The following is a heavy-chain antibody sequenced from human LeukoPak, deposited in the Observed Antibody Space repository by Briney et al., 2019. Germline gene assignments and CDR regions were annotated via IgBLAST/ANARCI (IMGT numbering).Heavy chain of an antibody. D-gene: IGHD3-10*01. CDR2: ISWNSGSI. V-gene: IGHV3-9*01. CDR3: ARDYGSGSYYNSHYYYYMDV. J-gene: IGHJ6*03. CDR1: GFTFDDYA. Sequence: PGGSLRLSCAASGFTFDDYAMHWVRQAPGKGLEWVSGISWNSGSIGYADSVKGRFTISRDNAKNSLYLQMNSLRAEDTAVYYCARDYGSGSYYNSHYYYYMDVWGKGTTVTVSS.